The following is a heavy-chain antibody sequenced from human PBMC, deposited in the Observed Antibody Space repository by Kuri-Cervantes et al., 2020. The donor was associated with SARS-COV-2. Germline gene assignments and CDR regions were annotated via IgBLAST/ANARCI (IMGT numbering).Heavy chain of an antibody. CDR3: AHRGYYDSSGSLDY. D-gene: IGHD3-22*01. CDR1: GSSLSTSGVG. Sequence: SGPTLVKPTQTLTLTCTFSGSSLSTSGVGVGWIRQPPGKALEWLALIYWDDDMRYSPSLKSRLTITKDTSKNQVVLTMTNMDPVDTATYYCAHRGYYDSSGSLDYWGQGTLVTVSS. CDR2: IYWDDDM. V-gene: IGHV2-5*02. J-gene: IGHJ4*02.